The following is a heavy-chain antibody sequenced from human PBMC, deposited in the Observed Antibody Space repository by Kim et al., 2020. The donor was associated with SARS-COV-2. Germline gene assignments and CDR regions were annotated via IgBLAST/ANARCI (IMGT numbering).Heavy chain of an antibody. Sequence: AAGKGAGKARGYTGSNEAMNWVRQAPGQGLEWMGWINTNTGNPTYAQGFTGRFVFSLDTSVSTAYLQISSLKAEDTAVYYCARGGMGYCSGGSCYSHNYGMDVWGQGTTVTVSS. V-gene: IGHV7-4-1*02. D-gene: IGHD2-15*01. CDR1: GYTGSNEA. J-gene: IGHJ6*02. CDR3: ARGGMGYCSGGSCYSHNYGMDV. CDR2: INTNTGNP.